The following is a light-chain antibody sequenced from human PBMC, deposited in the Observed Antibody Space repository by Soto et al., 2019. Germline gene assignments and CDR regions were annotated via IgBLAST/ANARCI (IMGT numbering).Light chain of an antibody. J-gene: IGLJ2*01. CDR1: SSDVGGYHY. CDR3: NSYTSSSTGV. Sequence: QSALTQPASVSGSPGQSITISCTGTSSDVGGYHYVSWYQQHPGRAPKLMIYEVSNRPSGVSNRFSGSKSGNTASLTISGLQAEDEADYYCNSYTSSSTGVFGGGTKVTVL. V-gene: IGLV2-14*01. CDR2: EVS.